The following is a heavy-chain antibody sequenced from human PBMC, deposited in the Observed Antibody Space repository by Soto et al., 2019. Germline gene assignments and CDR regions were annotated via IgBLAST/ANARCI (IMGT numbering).Heavy chain of an antibody. CDR3: ATGYCISTSCPPANYYYGMDV. Sequence: EVQLVESGGGLVKPGGSLRLSCAASGFTFSSYSMNRVRQAPGKGLEWVSSISSSSSYIYYADSVKGRFTISRDNAKNSLYLQMNSLRAEDTAVYYCATGYCISTSCPPANYYYGMDVWGQGTTVTVSS. D-gene: IGHD2-2*03. CDR2: ISSSSSYI. CDR1: GFTFSSYS. J-gene: IGHJ6*02. V-gene: IGHV3-21*01.